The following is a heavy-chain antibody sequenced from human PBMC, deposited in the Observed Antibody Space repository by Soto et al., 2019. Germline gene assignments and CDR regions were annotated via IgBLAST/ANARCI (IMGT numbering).Heavy chain of an antibody. CDR1: GGSISSYY. CDR2: IYYSGST. V-gene: IGHV4-59*01. J-gene: IGHJ5*02. Sequence: SETLSLTCTVSGGSISSYYWSWIRQPPGKGLEWIGYIYYSGSTNYNPSLKSRVTISVDTSKNQFSLKLSSVTAADTAVYYCARGVQASSGWYEGWFDPWGQGTLVTVYS. D-gene: IGHD6-19*01. CDR3: ARGVQASSGWYEGWFDP.